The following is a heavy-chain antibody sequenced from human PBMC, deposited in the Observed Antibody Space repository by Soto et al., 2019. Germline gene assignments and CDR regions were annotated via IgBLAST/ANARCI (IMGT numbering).Heavy chain of an antibody. J-gene: IGHJ5*02. CDR2: IYYSGST. Sequence: SETLSLTCTVSGGSISSYYWSWIRQPPGKGLEWIGYIYYSGSTNCNPSLKSRVTISVDTSKNQFSLKLSSVTAADTAVYYCARDAHTTDSSGWYERRWFEPWGQGTLVTVSS. D-gene: IGHD6-19*01. CDR3: ARDAHTTDSSGWYERRWFEP. CDR1: GGSISSYY. V-gene: IGHV4-59*01.